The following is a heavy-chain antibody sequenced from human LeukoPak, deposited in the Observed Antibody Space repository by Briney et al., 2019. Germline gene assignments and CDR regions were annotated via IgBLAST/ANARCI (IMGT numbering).Heavy chain of an antibody. CDR1: GGSISSGDYY. CDR2: IYYSGST. D-gene: IGHD3-10*01. V-gene: IGHV4-30-4*01. CDR3: AREGWSGEPQGFDP. Sequence: SQTLSLTCTVSGGSISSGDYYWSWIRQPPGKGLEWIGYIYYSGSTYYNPSLKSRVTISVDTSKNQFSLKLSSVTAADTAVYYCAREGWSGEPQGFDPWGQGTLVTVSS. J-gene: IGHJ5*02.